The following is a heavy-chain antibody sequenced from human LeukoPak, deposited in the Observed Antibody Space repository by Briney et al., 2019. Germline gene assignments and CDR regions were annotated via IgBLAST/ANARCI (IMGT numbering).Heavy chain of an antibody. CDR1: GFTFDDYG. V-gene: IGHV3-20*04. D-gene: IGHD5-12*01. Sequence: GGSLRLSCAASGFTFDDYGMTWVRQAPGKGLEWVSAINWDGSGRDYADSVKGRFTISRDNAKNSLYLQMNRLRAEDTALYYCARVRYSGYDYYFDYCGQGTLVTVSS. J-gene: IGHJ4*02. CDR3: ARVRYSGYDYYFDY. CDR2: INWDGSGR.